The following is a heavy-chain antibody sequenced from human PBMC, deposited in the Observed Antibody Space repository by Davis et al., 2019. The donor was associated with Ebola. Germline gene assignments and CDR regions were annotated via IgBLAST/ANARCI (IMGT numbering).Heavy chain of an antibody. CDR2: INYSGST. D-gene: IGHD6-19*01. CDR3: ARSRGAVAGNWFDP. V-gene: IGHV4-34*01. Sequence: MPSETLSLTCAVYGGSFSGNYWTWIRQPPGKGLEWIGEINYSGSTNYNPSLKSRVTISADTSKNQFSLKLNSVTAADTAVYYCARSRGAVAGNWFDPWGQGTLVTVSS. CDR1: GGSFSGNY. J-gene: IGHJ5*02.